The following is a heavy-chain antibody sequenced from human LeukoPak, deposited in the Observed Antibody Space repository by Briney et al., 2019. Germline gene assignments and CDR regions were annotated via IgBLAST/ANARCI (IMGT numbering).Heavy chain of an antibody. V-gene: IGHV3-53*01. CDR2: IYSGGST. D-gene: IGHD2-15*01. CDR1: GFTVSSNY. Sequence: PGGSLRLSCAASGFTVSSNYMSWVRQAPGKGLEWVSVIYSGGSTYYADSVKGRFTISRDNSKNTLYLQMNSLRAEDTAVYYCARAYCSGGSCYLFDYWGQGTLVTVSS. CDR3: ARAYCSGGSCYLFDY. J-gene: IGHJ4*02.